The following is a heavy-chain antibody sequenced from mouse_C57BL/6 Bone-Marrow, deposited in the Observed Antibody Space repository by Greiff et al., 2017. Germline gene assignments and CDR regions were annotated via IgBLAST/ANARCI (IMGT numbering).Heavy chain of an antibody. CDR2: ISNGGGST. D-gene: IGHD1-1*01. CDR3: ARDYYGSSFDY. J-gene: IGHJ2*01. V-gene: IGHV5-12*01. Sequence: EVNVVESGGGLVQPGGSLKLSCAASGFTFSDYYMYWVRQTPEKRLEWVAYISNGGGSTYYPDTVKGRFTISRDNAKNTLYLQMSRLKSEDTAMYYCARDYYGSSFDYWGQGTTLTVSS. CDR1: GFTFSDYY.